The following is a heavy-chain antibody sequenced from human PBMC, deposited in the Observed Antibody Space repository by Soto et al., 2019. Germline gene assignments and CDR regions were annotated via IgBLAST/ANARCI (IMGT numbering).Heavy chain of an antibody. CDR3: ARDQGGYYEVWSGYYYYCGMDD. Sequence: PGGSLRLSCAASGFTFSSYAMHWVRQAPGKGMEWVAVISYDGSNKYYADSVKGRFTISRNNSKNTLYLQMNSLRAEDTAVYYCARDQGGYYEVWSGYYYYCGMDDWGQGTMVTVSS. D-gene: IGHD3-3*01. CDR1: GFTFSSYA. J-gene: IGHJ6*02. CDR2: ISYDGSNK. V-gene: IGHV3-30-3*01.